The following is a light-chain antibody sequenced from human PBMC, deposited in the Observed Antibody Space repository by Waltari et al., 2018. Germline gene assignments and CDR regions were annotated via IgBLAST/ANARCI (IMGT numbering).Light chain of an antibody. CDR3: CSYAGSSSLV. V-gene: IGLV2-11*01. CDR2: DVS. J-gene: IGLJ3*02. Sequence: QSALTQPRSVSGSPGQSVTISCSGTSNDVGGYNYFSWYQQHPGKAPKLIIYDVSKRPSGFPDRFSGSKSGNTASLTISGLQSEDEADYFCCSYAGSSSLVFGGGSSLTVL. CDR1: SNDVGGYNY.